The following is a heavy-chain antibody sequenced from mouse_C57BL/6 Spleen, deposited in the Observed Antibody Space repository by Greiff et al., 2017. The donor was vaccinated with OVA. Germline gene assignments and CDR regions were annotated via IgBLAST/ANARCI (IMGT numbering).Heavy chain of an antibody. CDR2: IYPGDGDT. J-gene: IGHJ1*03. CDR3: ARYPQLLRYFDV. Sequence: VQLQQSGPELVKPGASVKISCKASGYAFSSSWMNWVKQRPGKGLEWIGRIYPGDGDTNYNGKFKGKATLTADKSSSTAYMQLSSLTSEDSAVYFCARYPQLLRYFDVWGTGTTVTVSS. V-gene: IGHV1-82*01. CDR1: GYAFSSSW. D-gene: IGHD1-1*01.